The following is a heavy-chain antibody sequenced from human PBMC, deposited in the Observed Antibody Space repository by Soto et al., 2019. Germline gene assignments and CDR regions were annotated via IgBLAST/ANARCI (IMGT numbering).Heavy chain of an antibody. CDR2: ISSDGATK. D-gene: IGHD6-13*01. Sequence: QVQLVESGGGVVQPGASLRLSCTASGFAFRSHAMQWVRQAPGKGLEWVAVISSDGATKYVAESLKGRFTISRDNFESTMSLQMNNRRPEDTALYYCARSSVHIAAAGRLDLWGPGTLVTVSS. V-gene: IGHV3-30*14. CDR1: GFAFRSHA. CDR3: ARSSVHIAAAGRLDL. J-gene: IGHJ5*02.